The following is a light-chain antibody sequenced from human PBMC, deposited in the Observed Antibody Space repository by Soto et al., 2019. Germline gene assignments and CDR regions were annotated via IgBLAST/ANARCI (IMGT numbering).Light chain of an antibody. Sequence: DIVMTQSPDSLAVSLGERATINCKSSQSVLYSSNNKNYLAWYQQKPGQPPKLLIYWASTRESGVPDRFSGSGSGTDFTLTISSLQAEDVAVYYCQHYYSHFRTFGQGTKVEIK. V-gene: IGKV4-1*01. CDR3: QHYYSHFRT. CDR2: WAS. J-gene: IGKJ1*01. CDR1: QSVLYSSNNKNY.